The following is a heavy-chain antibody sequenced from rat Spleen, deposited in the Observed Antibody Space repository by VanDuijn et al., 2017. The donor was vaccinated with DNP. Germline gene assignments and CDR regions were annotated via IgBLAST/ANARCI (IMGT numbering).Heavy chain of an antibody. CDR2: ISASGGST. CDR1: GFTFSDFG. D-gene: IGHD1-11*01. J-gene: IGHJ2*01. V-gene: IGHV5-27*01. Sequence: EVQVVESGGGFVQPGRSMNLSCAASGFTFSDFGMAWVLQSPTKGLEWVATISASGGSTSYRDSVKGRFTISRDNAKSTLYLQMDSLRSEDTATYYCTTDFERGYWGQGVMVTVSS. CDR3: TTDFERGY.